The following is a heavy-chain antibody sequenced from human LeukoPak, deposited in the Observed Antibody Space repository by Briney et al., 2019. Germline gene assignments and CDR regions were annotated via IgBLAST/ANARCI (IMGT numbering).Heavy chain of an antibody. J-gene: IGHJ4*02. CDR2: IRNRGDSYST. V-gene: IGHV3-72*01. CDR3: TDLGTPY. Sequence: GGSLRLSCAVSGLTFSDHFMDWVRQAPGKGLEWVGRIRNRGDSYSTGYGAAVKGRFTISRDDSQNTLYLQMNNMETEDTAVYYCTDLGTPYWGQGTLVTVSS. CDR1: GLTFSDHF.